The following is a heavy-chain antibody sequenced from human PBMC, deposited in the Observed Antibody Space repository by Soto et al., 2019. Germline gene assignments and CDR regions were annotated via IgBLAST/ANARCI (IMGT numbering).Heavy chain of an antibody. J-gene: IGHJ6*02. V-gene: IGHV3-30-3*01. CDR2: ISYDGSNK. CDR3: ARGYCSGGSCYLWVRYYYGMDV. CDR1: GFTFSSYA. D-gene: IGHD2-15*01. Sequence: QVQLVESGGGVVQPGRSLRLSCAASGFTFSSYAMHWVRQAPGKGLEWVAVISYDGSNKYYADSVKGRFTISRDNSKNTLYLQMNSLRAEDTAVYYCARGYCSGGSCYLWVRYYYGMDVWGQGTTVTVSS.